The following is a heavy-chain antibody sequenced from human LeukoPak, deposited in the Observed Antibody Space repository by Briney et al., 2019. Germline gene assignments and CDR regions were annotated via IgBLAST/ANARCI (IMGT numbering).Heavy chain of an antibody. D-gene: IGHD4-17*01. CDR2: MNPNSGNT. J-gene: IGHJ4*02. CDR3: ARDYGGFDY. Sequence: WXRXXXXXGLEWMGWMNPNSGNTGYAQKFQGRVTMTRNTSISTAYMELSSLRSEDTAVYYCARDYGGFDYWGQGTLVTVSS. V-gene: IGHV1-8*01.